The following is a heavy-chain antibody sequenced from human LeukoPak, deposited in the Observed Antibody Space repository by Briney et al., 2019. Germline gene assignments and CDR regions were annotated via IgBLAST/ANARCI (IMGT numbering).Heavy chain of an antibody. CDR1: EYSITIGYY. V-gene: IGHV4-38-2*02. CDR3: ARVIVDSTDWKYYYSSYYLDV. D-gene: IGHD6-19*01. Sequence: KPSETLSLTCTVSEYSITIGYYWGWIRPPPGRGLEWIASIYHSGSTYYNPSLKSRATISVDTSKNQFSLKLRAVSAADTAVYYCARVIVDSTDWKYYYSSYYLDVWGKGTTATVSS. CDR2: IYHSGST. J-gene: IGHJ6*03.